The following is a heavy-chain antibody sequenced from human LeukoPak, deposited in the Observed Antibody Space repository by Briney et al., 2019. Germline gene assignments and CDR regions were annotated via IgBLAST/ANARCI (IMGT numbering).Heavy chain of an antibody. D-gene: IGHD1-26*01. CDR1: GFTFSRYS. J-gene: IGHJ4*02. Sequence: GGSLRLSCAASGFTFSRYSINWVRQAPEKGLEWVSSISGSSSYIYYADSVKGRFTISRDNAKNSLYLQMNSLRAEDTAVYYCARLLVGATRIFDYWGQGTLVTVSS. V-gene: IGHV3-21*01. CDR2: ISGSSSYI. CDR3: ARLLVGATRIFDY.